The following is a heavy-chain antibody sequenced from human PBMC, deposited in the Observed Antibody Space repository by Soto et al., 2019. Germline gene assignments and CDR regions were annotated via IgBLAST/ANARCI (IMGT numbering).Heavy chain of an antibody. V-gene: IGHV4-31*03. CDR1: GGSISSGGYY. CDR3: ARDPSGYYYGMDV. CDR2: IYYSGST. Sequence: SETLSLTCTVSGGSISSGGYYWSWIRQHPGKGLEWIGYIYYSGSTYYNPSLKSRVTISVDTSKNQFSLKLSSVTAADTAVYYCARDPSGYYYGMDVWGQGTTVTVSS. J-gene: IGHJ6*02.